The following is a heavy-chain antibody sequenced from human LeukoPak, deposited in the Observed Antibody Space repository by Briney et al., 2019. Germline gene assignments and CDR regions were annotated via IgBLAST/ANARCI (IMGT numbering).Heavy chain of an antibody. J-gene: IGHJ4*02. V-gene: IGHV3-48*04. D-gene: IGHD2-15*01. Sequence: PGGSLRLSCAASGFTFSSYSMNWVRQAPGKGLEWVSYISSGSSTIYYADSVKGRFTISRDNAKNSLYLQMNSLRAEDTAVYYCARDKAVDYWGQGTLVTVSS. CDR1: GFTFSSYS. CDR3: ARDKAVDY. CDR2: ISSGSSTI.